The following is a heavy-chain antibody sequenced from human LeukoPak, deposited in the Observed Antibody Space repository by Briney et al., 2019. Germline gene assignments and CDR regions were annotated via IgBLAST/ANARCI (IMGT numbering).Heavy chain of an antibody. J-gene: IGHJ4*02. CDR1: GFTFSSYA. D-gene: IGHD6-13*01. Sequence: GSLRLSCAASGFTFSSYAMSWVRQPPGKGLEWIGSISYSGSTYYNPSLKSRITISVDTSKNQFSLKLSSVTAADTAVHYCARDVTAAFDYWGQGTLVTVSS. V-gene: IGHV4-39*07. CDR2: ISYSGST. CDR3: ARDVTAAFDY.